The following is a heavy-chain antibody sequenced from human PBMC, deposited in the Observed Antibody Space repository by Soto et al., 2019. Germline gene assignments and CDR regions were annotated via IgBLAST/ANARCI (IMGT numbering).Heavy chain of an antibody. J-gene: IGHJ4*02. D-gene: IGHD3-3*02. CDR1: GFTVSTNY. CDR3: ARGFPSMTYCGEYNFDY. Sequence: GGSLRLSCEAFGFTVSTNYMSWVRQTPGKGLEWVSVFYSGGSTFYADSVKGRFTISRDNSRNTLYLQMRSLRAEDTAVYYCARGFPSMTYCGEYNFDYWGQGTLVTVSS. V-gene: IGHV3-53*01. CDR2: FYSGGST.